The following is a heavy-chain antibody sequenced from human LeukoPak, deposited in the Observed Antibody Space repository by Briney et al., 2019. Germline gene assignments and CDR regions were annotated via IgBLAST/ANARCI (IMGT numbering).Heavy chain of an antibody. Sequence: GGSLRLSCAASGFTFSSYAMSWVRQAPGKGLGWVSAISGSGGSTYYADSVKGRFTISRDNSKNTLYLQMNSLRAEDTAVYYCAKDPYYGSGSYYQYFQHWGQGTLVTVSS. CDR2: ISGSGGST. CDR1: GFTFSSYA. J-gene: IGHJ1*01. D-gene: IGHD3-10*01. V-gene: IGHV3-23*01. CDR3: AKDPYYGSGSYYQYFQH.